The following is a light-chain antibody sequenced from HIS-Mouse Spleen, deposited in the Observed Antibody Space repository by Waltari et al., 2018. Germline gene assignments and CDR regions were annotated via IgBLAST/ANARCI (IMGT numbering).Light chain of an antibody. CDR2: EGS. CDR1: SSDVGSYNL. J-gene: IGLJ3*02. V-gene: IGLV2-23*01. CDR3: CSYAGSSTLV. Sequence: QSALTQPASVSGSPGQSITISCTGTSSDVGSYNLVSWYQQHPGKAPNLMIYEGSKRPLGVSNRVSCSKSGNTASLTISWLQAEDEADYYCCSYAGSSTLVFGGGTKLTVL.